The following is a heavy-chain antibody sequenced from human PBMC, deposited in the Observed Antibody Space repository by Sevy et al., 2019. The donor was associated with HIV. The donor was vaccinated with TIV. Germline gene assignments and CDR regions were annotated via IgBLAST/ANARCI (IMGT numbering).Heavy chain of an antibody. Sequence: SQTLSLTCAISGDSVSSNSATWNWIRQSPSRGLEWLGRSYYRSKWYNDYAVSVKSRITINPDTSKNQFSLQLNSVTPEDTAVYFCARGTLDTYLYYFDSWGQGTLVTVSS. CDR3: ARGTLDTYLYYFDS. V-gene: IGHV6-1*01. CDR1: GDSVSSNSAT. CDR2: SYYRSKWYN. D-gene: IGHD1-1*01. J-gene: IGHJ4*02.